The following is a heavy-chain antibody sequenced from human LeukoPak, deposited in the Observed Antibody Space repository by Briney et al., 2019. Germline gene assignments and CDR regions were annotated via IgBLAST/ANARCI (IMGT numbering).Heavy chain of an antibody. D-gene: IGHD1-1*01. J-gene: IGHJ4*02. CDR3: ARDRGGTGDFDY. V-gene: IGHV1-3*01. CDR1: GYTFTGYY. Sequence: VASVKVSCKASGYTFTGYYMHWVRRAPGQRLEWMGWINAGNGDTKYSQKFQGRVTIARDTSTSTAYMELSSLRSEDTAVYYCARDRGGTGDFDYWGQGTLVTVSS. CDR2: INAGNGDT.